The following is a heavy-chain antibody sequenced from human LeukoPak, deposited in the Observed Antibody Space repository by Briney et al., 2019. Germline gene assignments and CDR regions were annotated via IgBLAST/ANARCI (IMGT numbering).Heavy chain of an antibody. CDR1: GGTFSSCA. CDR2: IIPIFGTA. J-gene: IGHJ6*03. V-gene: IGHV1-69*05. Sequence: SVKVSCKASGGTFSSCAISWVRQAPGQGLEWMGRIIPIFGTANYAQKFQGRVTITTDESTSTAYLELSSLRSEDTAVYYCARGRRSQYYYYYYMDVWGKGTTATVSS. CDR3: ARGRRSQYYYYYYMDV. D-gene: IGHD6-25*01.